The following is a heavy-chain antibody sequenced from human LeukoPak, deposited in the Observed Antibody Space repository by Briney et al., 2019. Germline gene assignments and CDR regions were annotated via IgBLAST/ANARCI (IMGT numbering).Heavy chain of an antibody. J-gene: IGHJ4*02. CDR2: IGNKADGGTT. CDR1: GLKFSDAW. CDR3: LHYRSGWH. D-gene: IGHD6-19*01. V-gene: IGHV3-15*04. Sequence: GALRHSCAVSGLKFSDAWMNWARQAPGKGLEWVGRIGNKADGGTTVYAAPVKGRFTISRDDSKSTVYLQMNSLKTEDTAVYYCLHYRSGWHWGQGTLVTVSS.